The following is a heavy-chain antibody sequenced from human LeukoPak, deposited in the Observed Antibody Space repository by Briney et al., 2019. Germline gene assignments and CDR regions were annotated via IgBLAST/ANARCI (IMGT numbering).Heavy chain of an antibody. CDR1: GYTFTSYY. J-gene: IGHJ4*02. D-gene: IGHD3-22*01. CDR3: ASTPDYYDSSGYYDY. Sequence: ASVKVSCKASGYTFTSYYMHWVRQAPGQGLEWMGIINPSGGSTCYAQKFQGRVTMTRDTSTSTVYMELSSLRSEDTAVYYCASTPDYYDSSGYYDYWGQGTLVTVSS. V-gene: IGHV1-46*01. CDR2: INPSGGST.